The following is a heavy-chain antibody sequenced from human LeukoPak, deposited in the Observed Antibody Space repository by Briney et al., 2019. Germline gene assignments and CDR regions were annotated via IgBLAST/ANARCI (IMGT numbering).Heavy chain of an antibody. CDR1: GFIFADYA. CDR2: IRGDGANT. D-gene: IGHD1-7*01. Sequence: GGSLRLSCTASGFIFADYAMHWVRQAPGKSLEWVSLIRGDGANTYSADSMKGRFTISRDNGRNSLYLHMNSLRAEDTAFYYCARSSPRGWYLWNYYFDNWGQGTLVTVSS. V-gene: IGHV3-43*02. J-gene: IGHJ4*02. CDR3: ARSSPRGWYLWNYYFDN.